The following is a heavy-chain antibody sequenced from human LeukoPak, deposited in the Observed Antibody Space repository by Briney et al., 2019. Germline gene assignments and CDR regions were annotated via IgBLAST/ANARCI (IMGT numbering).Heavy chain of an antibody. CDR3: AIDGGGFKYYYYYYYMDV. J-gene: IGHJ6*03. Sequence: GGSLRLSCAASGFTFSSYAMSWVRQAPGKGLEWVSAISGSGGSTYYADSVKGRFTISRDNSKNTLYLQMNSLRAEDTAVYYCAIDGGGFKYYYYYYYMDVWGKGTTVTVSS. CDR1: GFTFSSYA. D-gene: IGHD2-15*01. CDR2: ISGSGGST. V-gene: IGHV3-23*01.